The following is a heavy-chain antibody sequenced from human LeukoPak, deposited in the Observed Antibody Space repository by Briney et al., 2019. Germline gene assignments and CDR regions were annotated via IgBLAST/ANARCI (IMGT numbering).Heavy chain of an antibody. CDR2: IYSSGSS. D-gene: IGHD1-26*01. J-gene: IGHJ4*02. Sequence: SETLSLTCSVSGGSISSYYWSWIRQPPGKGLEWIGHIYSSGSSTYNPSLKSRVTIALDTSKNQFSLKLSSVTAADTAVYYCARRGGSYRTFDYWGQGTLVTVSS. CDR3: ARRGGSYRTFDY. V-gene: IGHV4-59*08. CDR1: GGSISSYY.